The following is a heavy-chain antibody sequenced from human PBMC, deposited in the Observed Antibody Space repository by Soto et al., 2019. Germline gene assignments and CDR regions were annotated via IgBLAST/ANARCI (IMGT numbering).Heavy chain of an antibody. Sequence: GGSLRLSCSASGFTFSSYAMHWVRQAPGKGLEWVAVISYDGSNKYYADSVKGRFTISRDNSKNTLYLQMNSLRAEDTAVYYCASTPAYYFDYWGQGTLVTVSS. CDR2: ISYDGSNK. V-gene: IGHV3-30-3*01. CDR1: GFTFSSYA. CDR3: ASTPAYYFDY. J-gene: IGHJ4*02.